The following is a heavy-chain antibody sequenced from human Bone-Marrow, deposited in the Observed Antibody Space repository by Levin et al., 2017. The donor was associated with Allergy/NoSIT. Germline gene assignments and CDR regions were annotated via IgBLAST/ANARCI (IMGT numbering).Heavy chain of an antibody. CDR3: AWGIGDVAPFDS. Sequence: ASVKVSCKTSGYSFTTFAINWVRQAPGQGLQCLGWMNTNSGNPTYLQGFTGRFVFSLDTSLSTAFLQITSLKTEDSGVYYCAWGIGDVAPFDSWGQGTLVTVSS. V-gene: IGHV7-4-1*02. CDR1: GYSFTTFA. J-gene: IGHJ4*02. D-gene: IGHD2-21*02. CDR2: MNTNSGNP.